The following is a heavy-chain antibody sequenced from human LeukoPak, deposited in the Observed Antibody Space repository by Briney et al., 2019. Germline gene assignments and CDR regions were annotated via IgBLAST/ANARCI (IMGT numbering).Heavy chain of an antibody. D-gene: IGHD3-3*01. CDR1: GFTFSSYA. V-gene: IGHV3-23*01. J-gene: IGHJ3*02. CDR3: ARDGEPLEWLLNDAFDI. CDR2: ISGSGGST. Sequence: GGSLRLSCAASGFTFSSYAMSWVRQAPGKGLEWVSAISGSGGSTYYADSVKGRFTISRDNAKNSLYLQMNSLRAEDTAVYYCARDGEPLEWLLNDAFDIWGQGTMVTVSS.